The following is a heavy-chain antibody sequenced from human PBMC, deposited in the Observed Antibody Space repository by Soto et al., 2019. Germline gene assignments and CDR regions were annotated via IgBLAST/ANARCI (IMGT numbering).Heavy chain of an antibody. CDR2: ISPGGDST. CDR1: GFNFNIYA. J-gene: IGHJ6*03. V-gene: IGHV3-23*01. CDR3: AKALGNPYYYYYMDV. Sequence: EVQLLESGGGLVQPGGSLRLSCAASGFNFNIYAMTWVRRAPGKGLEWVSTISPGGDSTYFADSVKGRVTISRDNSKNTLSLQMNSLRAEDTATYFCAKALGNPYYYYYMDVWGTGTTVTVSS. D-gene: IGHD1-1*01.